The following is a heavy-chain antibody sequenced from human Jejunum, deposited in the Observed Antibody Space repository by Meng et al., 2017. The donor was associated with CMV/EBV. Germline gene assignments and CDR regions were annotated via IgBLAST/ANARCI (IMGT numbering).Heavy chain of an antibody. CDR3: ARTGDSTAWPPGDFDY. CDR2: TYCRSKWES. Sequence: SNSATWNWIRQSPSRGIQWLGRTYCRSKWESDYEGSMKSRITITPDTSKNQFSLHLNSVTPEDTAVYYCARTGDSTAWPPGDFDYWGLGTEVTVSS. CDR1: SNSAT. J-gene: IGHJ4*02. V-gene: IGHV6-1*01. D-gene: IGHD1-14*01.